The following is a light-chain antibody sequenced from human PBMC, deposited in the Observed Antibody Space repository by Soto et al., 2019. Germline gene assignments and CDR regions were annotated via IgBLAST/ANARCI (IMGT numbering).Light chain of an antibody. CDR2: GTS. Sequence: EIVMTHSPASLSVSPWEIVTLSCRASQSVASNLAWYQQKPGQAPRLLIYGTSTRATGVPARFSGSGSGTDFTPTISSLQAADFAVYHCQHYNNWPITFGQGTRLEIK. V-gene: IGKV3-15*01. J-gene: IGKJ5*01. CDR1: QSVASN. CDR3: QHYNNWPIT.